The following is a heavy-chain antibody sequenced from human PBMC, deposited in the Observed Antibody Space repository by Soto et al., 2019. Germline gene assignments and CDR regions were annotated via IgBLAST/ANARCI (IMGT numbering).Heavy chain of an antibody. V-gene: IGHV4-34*01. J-gene: IGHJ1*01. CDR1: GGSFSGYY. CDR2: INHSGST. CDR3: ARVPGIAAAGGEYFQH. D-gene: IGHD6-13*01. Sequence: PSETLSLTCAVYGGSFSGYYWSWIRQPPGKGLEGIGEINHSGSTNYNPSLKSRVTISVDTSKNQFSLKLSSVTAADTAVYYCARVPGIAAAGGEYFQHWGQGTLVSVSS.